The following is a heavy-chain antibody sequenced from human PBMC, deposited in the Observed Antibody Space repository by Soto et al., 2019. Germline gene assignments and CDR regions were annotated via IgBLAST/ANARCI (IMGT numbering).Heavy chain of an antibody. CDR1: GYTFTSYY. CDR3: ARLRASGASRYYYGMDV. V-gene: IGHV1-46*01. J-gene: IGHJ6*02. D-gene: IGHD3-10*01. Sequence: GASVKVSCKASGYTFTSYYMHWVRQAPGQGLGWMGIINPSGGSTSYAQKFRGRVTMTRDTSTSTVYMELSSLRSEDTVVYYCARLRASGASRYYYGMDVWGQGTTVTVSS. CDR2: INPSGGST.